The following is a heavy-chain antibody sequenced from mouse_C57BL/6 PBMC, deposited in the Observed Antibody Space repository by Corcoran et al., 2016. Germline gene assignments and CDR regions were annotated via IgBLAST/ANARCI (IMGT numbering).Heavy chain of an antibody. J-gene: IGHJ3*01. V-gene: IGHV1-19*01. CDR3: ARDLYDGPFAY. D-gene: IGHD2-3*01. CDR2: INPYNGGT. CDR1: GYTFTDYY. Sequence: EVQLQQSGPVLVKPGASVKMSCKASGYTFTDYYMNWVKQSHGKSLEWIGVINPYNGGTSYNQKFKGKATLTVDKSSSTAYMELNSLTSEDSAVYYCARDLYDGPFAYWGQGTLVTVSA.